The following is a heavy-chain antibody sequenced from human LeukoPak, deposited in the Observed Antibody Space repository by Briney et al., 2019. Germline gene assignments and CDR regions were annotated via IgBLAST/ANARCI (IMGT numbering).Heavy chain of an antibody. D-gene: IGHD2-2*01. J-gene: IGHJ6*03. CDR1: GGTFSSYA. CDR2: IIPIFGTA. V-gene: IGHV1-69*13. CDR3: ARGRLSAAPRDYYYYMDV. Sequence: SVKVSCKASGGTFSSYAISWVRQAPGQGLEWMGGIIPIFGTANYAQKFQGRVTITADESTSTAYMELSSLRSEDTAVYYCARGRLSAAPRDYYYYMDVWGKGTTVTVSS.